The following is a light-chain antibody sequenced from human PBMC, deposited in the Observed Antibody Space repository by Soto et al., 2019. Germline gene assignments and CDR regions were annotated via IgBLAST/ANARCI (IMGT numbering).Light chain of an antibody. CDR2: DIS. CDR1: QDVTTN. CDR3: QQYNNWPSS. V-gene: IGKV3-15*01. J-gene: IGKJ5*01. Sequence: EITMTQFPATLSASPGEGATLSCRAAQDVTTNFAWYQQRRGQAPRLLIYDISTRATGVPARFSGSGSETEFTLSISGLQSEDFAVYFCQQYNNWPSSFGPGTRLEIK.